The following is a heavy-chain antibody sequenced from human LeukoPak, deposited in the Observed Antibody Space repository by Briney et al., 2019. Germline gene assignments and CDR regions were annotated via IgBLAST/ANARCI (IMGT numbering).Heavy chain of an antibody. CDR1: GYTFTSYY. Sequence: ASVKVSCKASGYTFTSYYMHWVRQAPGQGLEWMGIINPSGGSTSYAQKFQGRVTMTRDTSISTAYMELSSLRSEDTAVYYCARGLLWFGELLDFGFDPWGQGTLVTVSS. CDR2: INPSGGST. D-gene: IGHD3-10*01. J-gene: IGHJ5*02. V-gene: IGHV1-46*01. CDR3: ARGLLWFGELLDFGFDP.